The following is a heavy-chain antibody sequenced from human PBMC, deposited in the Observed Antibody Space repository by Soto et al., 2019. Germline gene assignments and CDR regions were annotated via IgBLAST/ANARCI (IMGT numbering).Heavy chain of an antibody. CDR1: GFTFSSYA. CDR3: AKVPPSCGSYYYYYYMDV. D-gene: IGHD1-26*01. V-gene: IGHV3-23*01. CDR2: ISGSGGST. J-gene: IGHJ6*03. Sequence: GGSLRLSCAASGFTFSSYAMSWVRQAPGKGLEWVSAISGSGGSTYYADSVKGRFTISRDNSKNTLYLQMNSLRAEDTDVYYCAKVPPSCGSYYYYYYMDVWGKGTTVTVSS.